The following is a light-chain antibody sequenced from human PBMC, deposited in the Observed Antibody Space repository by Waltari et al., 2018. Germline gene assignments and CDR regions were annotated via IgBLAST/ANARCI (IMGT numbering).Light chain of an antibody. CDR3: MQGLHLPRT. J-gene: IGKJ1*01. CDR1: QDISSW. CDR2: AAS. Sequence: DIQMTQSPSSLSASVGDRVTITCRASQDISSWLAWYQQRPGKAPKLLIYAASRLQSGVPSRFSGSGSGTDFTLKISRVEAEDVGVYYCMQGLHLPRTFGQGTKVEIK. V-gene: IGKV1-12*01.